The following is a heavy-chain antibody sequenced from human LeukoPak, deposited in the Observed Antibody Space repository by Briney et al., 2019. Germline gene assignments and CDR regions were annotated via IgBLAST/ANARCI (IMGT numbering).Heavy chain of an antibody. V-gene: IGHV3-33*01. CDR2: IWYDGSNK. Sequence: GGSLRLSCAASGFTFSSYGMHWVRQAPGKGLEWVAVIWYDGSNKYYADSVKGRFTISRDNSKNTLYLQMNSLRAEDTAVYYCARDSMGYDSTTFDYWGQGTPVTVSS. CDR1: GFTFSSYG. J-gene: IGHJ4*02. CDR3: ARDSMGYDSTTFDY. D-gene: IGHD5-12*01.